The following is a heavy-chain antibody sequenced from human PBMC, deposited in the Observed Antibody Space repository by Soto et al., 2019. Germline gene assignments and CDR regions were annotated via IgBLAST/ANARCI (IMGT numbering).Heavy chain of an antibody. D-gene: IGHD3-3*01. CDR2: IYYSGST. J-gene: IGHJ6*03. CDR1: GGSISSYY. V-gene: IGHV4-59*01. Sequence: SETLSLTCTVSGGSISSYYWSWIRQPPGKGLEWIGYIYYSGSTNYNPSLKSRVTISVDTSKNQFSLKLSSVTAADTAVYYCARGDFWSGYPPGYYMDVWGKGTTVTVSS. CDR3: ARGDFWSGYPPGYYMDV.